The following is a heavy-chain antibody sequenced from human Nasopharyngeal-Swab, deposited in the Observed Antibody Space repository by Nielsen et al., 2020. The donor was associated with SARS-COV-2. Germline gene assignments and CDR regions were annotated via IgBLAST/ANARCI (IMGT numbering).Heavy chain of an antibody. CDR2: ISYDASDK. D-gene: IGHD3-16*01. J-gene: IGHJ4*02. CDR1: GFTFSSYT. CDR3: ARGRPHWGCDY. V-gene: IGHV3-30*04. Sequence: GGSLRLSCAASGFTFSSYTIHWVRQAPGKGLEWVAVISYDASDKYYADSVKGRFTLSRDNSKNTVYLQMNSLRAEDTAVYYCARGRPHWGCDYWGQGTLVTVSS.